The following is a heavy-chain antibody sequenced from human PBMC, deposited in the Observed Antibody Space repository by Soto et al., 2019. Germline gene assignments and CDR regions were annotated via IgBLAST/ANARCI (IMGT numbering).Heavy chain of an antibody. V-gene: IGHV3-66*01. J-gene: IGHJ4*02. D-gene: IGHD6-6*01. Sequence: EVQLVESGGGMLQPGESLRLPCAASGFTVSSKYMNWVRQAPGKGLEWVSLINTAGDTHYADSVKGRFTISRDNSRNTLYLQMNSLRADDTAVYYCARSSGDYIESREFDYWGQGTLVTVSS. CDR2: INTAGDT. CDR1: GFTVSSKY. CDR3: ARSSGDYIESREFDY.